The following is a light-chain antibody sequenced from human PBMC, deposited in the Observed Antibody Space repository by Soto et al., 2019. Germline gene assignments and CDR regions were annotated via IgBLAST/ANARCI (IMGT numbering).Light chain of an antibody. V-gene: IGLV1-40*01. CDR3: QSYDNSLSAYV. CDR2: GNT. J-gene: IGLJ1*01. Sequence: QSVLTQPPSVSGAPGQRVTISCTGSSSDIGAGFDVHWYQQLPGTAPKLLIFGNTNRPSGVPDRFSGSKSGTSASLAITGLQADDEADYYCQSYDNSLSAYVFGTGTKLTVL. CDR1: SSDIGAGFD.